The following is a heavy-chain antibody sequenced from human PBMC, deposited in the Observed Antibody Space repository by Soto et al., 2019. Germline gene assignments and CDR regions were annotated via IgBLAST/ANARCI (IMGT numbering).Heavy chain of an antibody. CDR3: AKQGHITMVRGVKEGLYYFDY. V-gene: IGHV3-23*01. Sequence: GGSLRLSCYASEFTFSSYAMSWVRQAPGKGLEWVSAISGSGGSTYYADSVKGRFTISRDNSKNTLYLQMNSLRAEDTAVYYCAKQGHITMVRGVKEGLYYFDYWGQGTLVTVSS. CDR1: EFTFSSYA. D-gene: IGHD3-10*01. CDR2: ISGSGGST. J-gene: IGHJ4*02.